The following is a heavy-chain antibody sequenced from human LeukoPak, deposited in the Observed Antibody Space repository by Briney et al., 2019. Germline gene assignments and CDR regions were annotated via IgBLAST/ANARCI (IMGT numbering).Heavy chain of an antibody. Sequence: SETLSLTCTVSGDSISSRSYYWSWIRQPPGKGLEWIGNIFYSGSTNYNPSLKSRVTISVDTSKNQFSLKLSSVTAADTVVYYCARGLLWFGDSFDYWGQGTLVTVST. V-gene: IGHV4-61*01. D-gene: IGHD3-10*01. CDR3: ARGLLWFGDSFDY. CDR1: GDSISSRSYY. CDR2: IFYSGST. J-gene: IGHJ4*02.